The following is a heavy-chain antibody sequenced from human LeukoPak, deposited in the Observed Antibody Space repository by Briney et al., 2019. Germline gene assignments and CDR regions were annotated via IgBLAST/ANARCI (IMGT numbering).Heavy chain of an antibody. J-gene: IGHJ4*02. CDR3: ASLRVGASPGDY. D-gene: IGHD1-26*01. CDR2: IYYSGST. Sequence: SETLSLTCTVSGGSISSGGYYWSWIRQHPGKGLEWIGYIYYSGSTYYNPSLKSRVTISVDTSKNQFSLKLSSVTAADTAVYYCASLRVGASPGDYWGQGTLVTVSS. V-gene: IGHV4-31*03. CDR1: GGSISSGGYY.